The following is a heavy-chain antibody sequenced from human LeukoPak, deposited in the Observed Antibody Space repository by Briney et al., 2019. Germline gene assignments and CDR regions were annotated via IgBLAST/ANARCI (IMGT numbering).Heavy chain of an antibody. CDR2: ISGSGGST. CDR3: AKHKDSSGYTDAFDI. Sequence: GRSLRLSCAASGLTFSNYAMSWDRQAPGKGLEWVSAISGSGGSTYYADFVKGRFTICRDKSKNTLYMQMNGLRAEDTAVYYCAKHKDSSGYTDAFDIWGQGRMVTVCS. V-gene: IGHV3-23*01. J-gene: IGHJ3*02. CDR1: GLTFSNYA. D-gene: IGHD3-22*01.